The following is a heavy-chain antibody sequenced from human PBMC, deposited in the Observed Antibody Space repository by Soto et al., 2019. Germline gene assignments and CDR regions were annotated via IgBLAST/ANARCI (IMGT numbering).Heavy chain of an antibody. CDR1: GFTFSSYA. J-gene: IGHJ4*02. D-gene: IGHD6-19*01. V-gene: IGHV3-30-3*01. CDR2: ISYDGSNK. Sequence: GGSLRLSCAASGFTFSSYAMHWVRQAPGKGLEWVAVISYDGSNKYYADSVKGRFTISRDNSKNTLYLQMNSLRAEDTAVYYCARTMSIAVAGNDYWGQGTLVTVSS. CDR3: ARTMSIAVAGNDY.